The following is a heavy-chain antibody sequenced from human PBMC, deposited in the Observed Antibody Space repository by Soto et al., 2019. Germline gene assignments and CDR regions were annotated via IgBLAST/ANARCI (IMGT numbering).Heavy chain of an antibody. CDR1: GFTFTASA. V-gene: IGHV3-73*01. CDR2: IRSKGNNYAT. D-gene: IGHD6-19*01. Sequence: GGSLRLSCAASGFTFTASAIHWVRQASGKGLEWVGRIRSKGNNYATAYAASVTGRFTISRDDSKNTAYLQMNSLKTEDTAVYYCSRPGYTSGWSDYWGRGTLVTVSS. J-gene: IGHJ4*02. CDR3: SRPGYTSGWSDY.